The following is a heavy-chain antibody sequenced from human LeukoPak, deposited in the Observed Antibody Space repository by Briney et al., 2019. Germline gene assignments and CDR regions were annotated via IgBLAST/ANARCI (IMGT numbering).Heavy chain of an antibody. CDR2: ISYDGSNK. J-gene: IGHJ4*02. Sequence: GRSLRLSCAASGFTFSSYAMHWVRQAPGKGLEWVAVISYDGSNKYYADSVKGRFTISRDNSKNTLYLQMNSLRAEDTAVYYCARDLDYYDSSGPIDYWGQGTLVTVSS. D-gene: IGHD3-22*01. CDR3: ARDLDYYDSSGPIDY. CDR1: GFTFSSYA. V-gene: IGHV3-30-3*01.